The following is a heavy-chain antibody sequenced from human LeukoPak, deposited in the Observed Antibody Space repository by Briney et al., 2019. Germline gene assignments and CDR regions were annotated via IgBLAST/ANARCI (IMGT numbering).Heavy chain of an antibody. CDR2: ISGSGGST. V-gene: IGHV3-23*01. D-gene: IGHD3-3*01. J-gene: IGHJ5*02. Sequence: GGSLRLSCAASGFTFSSYAMSWVRQAPGKGLERVSAISGSGGSTYYADSVKGRFTISRDNSKNTLYLQMNSLRAEDTAVYYCAKDPTYYDFRSGPTNWFDPWGQGTLVTVSS. CDR3: AKDPTYYDFRSGPTNWFDP. CDR1: GFTFSSYA.